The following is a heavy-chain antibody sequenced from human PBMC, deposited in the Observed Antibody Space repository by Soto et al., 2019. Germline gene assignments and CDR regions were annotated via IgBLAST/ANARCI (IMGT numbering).Heavy chain of an antibody. CDR3: ARAGKGYYYGSGSYYSNWFDP. Sequence: PSETLSLTCAVYGGSFSGYYWSWIRQPPGKGLEWIGEINHSGSTNYNPSLKSRVTISVDTSKNQFSLKLSSVTAADTAVYYCARAGKGYYYGSGSYYSNWFDPWGQGTLVTSPQ. D-gene: IGHD3-10*01. J-gene: IGHJ5*02. CDR1: GGSFSGYY. CDR2: INHSGST. V-gene: IGHV4-34*01.